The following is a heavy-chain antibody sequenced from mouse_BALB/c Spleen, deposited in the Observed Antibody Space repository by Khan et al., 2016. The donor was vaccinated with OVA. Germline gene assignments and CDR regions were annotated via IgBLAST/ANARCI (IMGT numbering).Heavy chain of an antibody. CDR1: GYTFTDCW. CDR3: ARDDGYYRGFAMDY. D-gene: IGHD2-3*01. CDR2: INPTTGYT. V-gene: IGHV1-7*01. J-gene: IGHJ4*01. Sequence: QVQLQQSGAELAKPGASVKMSCKASGYTFTDCWMHWLKQRPGQGLEWIGYINPTTGYTEYNQKFKDKATLTADKSSSTAYMQLSSLTSDDSTFYYCARDDGYYRGFAMDYWGQGTSVTVSS.